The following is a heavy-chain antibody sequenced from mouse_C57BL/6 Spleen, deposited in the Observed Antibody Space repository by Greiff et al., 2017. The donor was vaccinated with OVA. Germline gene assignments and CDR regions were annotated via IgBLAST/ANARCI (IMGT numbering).Heavy chain of an antibody. D-gene: IGHD1-1*01. CDR3: AGPITTVGAGGVSYFDY. Sequence: VQLQQSGPVLVKPGASVKMSCKASGYTFTDYYMNWVKQSHGKSLEWIGVINPYNGGTSYNQKFKGKATLTVDKSSSTAYMELNSLTSEHSAVYYGAGPITTVGAGGVSYFDYWGQGTTLTVSS. V-gene: IGHV1-19*01. CDR2: INPYNGGT. CDR1: GYTFTDYY. J-gene: IGHJ2*01.